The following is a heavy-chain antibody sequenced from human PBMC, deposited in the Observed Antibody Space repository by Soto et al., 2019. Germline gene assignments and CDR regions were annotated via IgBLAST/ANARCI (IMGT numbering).Heavy chain of an antibody. CDR2: IYYSGST. Sequence: SETLSLTCAFSGGPITSRTYYLGWIRQPPGKGLEWIGSIYYSGSTYYNPSLKSRVTISVDTSKNQFSLKLSSVTAADTAVYYCANSYGDYVSYWGQGTLVTVSS. CDR3: ANSYGDYVSY. CDR1: GGPITSRTYY. V-gene: IGHV4-39*01. J-gene: IGHJ4*02. D-gene: IGHD4-17*01.